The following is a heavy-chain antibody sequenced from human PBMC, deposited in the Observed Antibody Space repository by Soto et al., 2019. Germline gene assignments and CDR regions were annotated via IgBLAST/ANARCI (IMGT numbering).Heavy chain of an antibody. Sequence: AASVKVSCKASGGTFSSYAISWVRQAPGQGLEWMGGIIPIFGTANYAQKFQGRVTITADESTSTAYMELSSLRSEDTAVYYCARSGYCSSTSCYRRPFDYWGQGTLVTISS. J-gene: IGHJ4*02. D-gene: IGHD2-2*01. CDR1: GGTFSSYA. V-gene: IGHV1-69*13. CDR2: IIPIFGTA. CDR3: ARSGYCSSTSCYRRPFDY.